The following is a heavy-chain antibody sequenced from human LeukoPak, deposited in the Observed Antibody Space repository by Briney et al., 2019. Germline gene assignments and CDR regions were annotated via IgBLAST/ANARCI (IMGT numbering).Heavy chain of an antibody. V-gene: IGHV4-39*07. Sequence: SETLSLTCTVSGGSISSSSYYWGWIRQPPGKGLEWIGSIYYSGSTYYNPSLKSRVTISVDTSKNQFSLKLSSVTAADTAVYYCARSGYCSSTSCPRDAFDIWGQGTMVTVSS. D-gene: IGHD2-2*01. CDR2: IYYSGST. CDR3: ARSGYCSSTSCPRDAFDI. CDR1: GGSISSSSYY. J-gene: IGHJ3*02.